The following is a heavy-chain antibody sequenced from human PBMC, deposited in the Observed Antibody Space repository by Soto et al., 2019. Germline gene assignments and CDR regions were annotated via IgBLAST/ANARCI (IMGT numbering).Heavy chain of an antibody. CDR3: ARHGVTTVNHNWFDP. J-gene: IGHJ5*02. V-gene: IGHV4-39*01. CDR2: IYYSGST. CDR1: GGSISSSSYY. Sequence: SETLSLTCTVSGGSISSSSYYWGWIRQPPGKGLEWIGSIYYSGSTYYNPSLKSRVTISVDTSKNQFSLKLSSVTAADTAVYYCARHGVTTVNHNWFDPWGQGTLVTVS. D-gene: IGHD4-17*01.